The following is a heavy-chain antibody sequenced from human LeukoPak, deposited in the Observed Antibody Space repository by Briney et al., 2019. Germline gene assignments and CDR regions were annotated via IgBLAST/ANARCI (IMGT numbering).Heavy chain of an antibody. CDR3: ARDTGYNTFDY. D-gene: IGHD5-24*01. Sequence: GGSLRLSCTASGFTFGDYAMSWVRQAPGKGLEWVANIKEDGSDKYYVDSVKGRFTISRDNAKNSQYLQMNSLRAEDTAVYYCARDTGYNTFDYWGLGTLVTVSS. CDR2: IKEDGSDK. V-gene: IGHV3-7*05. J-gene: IGHJ4*02. CDR1: GFTFGDYA.